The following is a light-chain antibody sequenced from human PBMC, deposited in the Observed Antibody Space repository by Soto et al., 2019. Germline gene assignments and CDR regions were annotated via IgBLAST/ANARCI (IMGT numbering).Light chain of an antibody. CDR2: GNT. CDR3: QSYDSSLSGSV. Sequence: QSVLTQPPSVSGAPGQRVTNSCTGSSSNIGAGYDVHWYQQLPGTAPKLLIYGNTNRPSGVPDRFSGSKSGTSASLAITGLQAEDEAGYYCQSYDSSLSGSVFGGGTQLTVL. J-gene: IGLJ2*01. V-gene: IGLV1-40*01. CDR1: SSNIGAGYD.